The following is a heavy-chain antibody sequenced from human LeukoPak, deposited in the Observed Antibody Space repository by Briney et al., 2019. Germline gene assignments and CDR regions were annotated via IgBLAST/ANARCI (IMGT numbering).Heavy chain of an antibody. CDR2: ISSSSSTI. Sequence: GGSLRLSYAASGFTFSSYSMNWVRQAPGKGLEWVSYISSSSSTIYYADSVKGRFTISRDNAKNSLYLQMNSLRAEDTAVYYCATTPAGIGYYYYYMDVWGKGTTVTISS. V-gene: IGHV3-48*01. J-gene: IGHJ6*03. CDR1: GFTFSSYS. CDR3: ATTPAGIGYYYYYMDV.